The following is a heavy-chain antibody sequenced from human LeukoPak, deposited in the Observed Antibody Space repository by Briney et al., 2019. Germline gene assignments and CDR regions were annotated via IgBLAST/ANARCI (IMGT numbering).Heavy chain of an antibody. CDR3: ARGRSGYGPFDAFDL. J-gene: IGHJ3*01. V-gene: IGHV3-23*01. D-gene: IGHD3-22*01. CDR1: GYTFSTYA. CDR2: ISGSGVNR. Sequence: GGSLRLSCTASGYTFSTYAMTWVGQAPGKGLEWVSAISGSGVNRYYADSVKGRFAASRDNSKNTLYLQMNSLRAEDTAVYYCARGRSGYGPFDAFDLWGQGTWVTVSS.